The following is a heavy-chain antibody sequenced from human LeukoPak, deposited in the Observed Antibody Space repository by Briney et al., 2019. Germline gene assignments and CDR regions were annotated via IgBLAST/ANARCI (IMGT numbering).Heavy chain of an antibody. CDR2: IYYSGST. V-gene: IGHV4-61*01. CDR1: GGSVSSSSYY. J-gene: IGHJ4*02. D-gene: IGHD5-24*01. Sequence: SETLSLTCTVSGGSVSSSSYYWSWIRQPPGKGLDWIGYIYYSGSTNYNPSLKSRVTISIDTSKNQFSLKLSSVTAADTAVYYCARDQRDGYLGFYFDYWGQGTLVTVSS. CDR3: ARDQRDGYLGFYFDY.